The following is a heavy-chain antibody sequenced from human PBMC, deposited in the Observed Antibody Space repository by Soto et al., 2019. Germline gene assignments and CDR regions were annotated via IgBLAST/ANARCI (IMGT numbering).Heavy chain of an antibody. CDR3: AKVHGSWSYKAHDDYFDY. Sequence: EVQLLESGGGLVQPGGSLRLSCAASGFTFSSYAMSWVRQAPGKGLEWVSAISGSGGSTYYADSVKGRFTISRDNSKNTLYLQMNSLRAEDTAVYYCAKVHGSWSYKAHDDYFDYWGQGTLVTVSS. V-gene: IGHV3-23*01. J-gene: IGHJ4*02. D-gene: IGHD3-10*01. CDR1: GFTFSSYA. CDR2: ISGSGGST.